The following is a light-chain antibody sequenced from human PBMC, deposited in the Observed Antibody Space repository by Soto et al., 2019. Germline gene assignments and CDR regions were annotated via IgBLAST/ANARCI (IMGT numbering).Light chain of an antibody. CDR2: AAS. V-gene: IGKV1-39*01. CDR3: QQSYSIPFT. CDR1: QSIRSY. Sequence: DIQMTQSPSSLSASVGDRVTITCRSSQSIRSYLNWYQQKPGKAPKLLIYAASSLQSGVPSRFSGSRSGTDFTLTISSLQPEDFATYYCQQSYSIPFTFGPGTKVDIK. J-gene: IGKJ3*01.